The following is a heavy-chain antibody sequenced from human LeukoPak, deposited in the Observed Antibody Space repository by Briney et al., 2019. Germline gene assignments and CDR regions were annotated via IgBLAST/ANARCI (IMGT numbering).Heavy chain of an antibody. CDR2: MNPNSGNT. V-gene: IGHV1-8*03. CDR3: ARRLLGATINFDY. CDR1: GYTFTSYD. J-gene: IGHJ4*02. Sequence: ASVKVSCKASGYTFTSYDINWVRQATGQGIEWLGWMNPNSGNTGYAQKFQGRVTITRNTSISTAYMELSSLRSEDTAVYYCARRLLGATINFDYWGQGTLVTVSS. D-gene: IGHD1-26*01.